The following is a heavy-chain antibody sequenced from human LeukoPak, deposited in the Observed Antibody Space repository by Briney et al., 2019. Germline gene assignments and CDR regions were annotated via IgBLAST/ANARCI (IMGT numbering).Heavy chain of an antibody. CDR2: INPNSGGT. J-gene: IGHJ3*02. D-gene: IGHD5-18*01. V-gene: IGHV1-2*02. CDR1: GYTFTGYH. CDR3: ARGRGYSYGYVAAFDI. Sequence: ASVKVSCKASGYTFTGYHMHWVRQAPGQGLEWMGWINPNSGGTNYAQKFQGRVTMTRDTSISTAYMELSRLRSDDTAVYYCARGRGYSYGYVAAFDIWGQGTMVTVSS.